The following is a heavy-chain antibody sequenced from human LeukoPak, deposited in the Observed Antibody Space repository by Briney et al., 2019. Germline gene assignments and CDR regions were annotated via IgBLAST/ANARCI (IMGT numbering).Heavy chain of an antibody. CDR3: AGYYDILTGYYYFDY. V-gene: IGHV3-23*01. J-gene: IGHJ4*02. CDR1: GFTFSSYA. D-gene: IGHD3-9*01. Sequence: PGGSLRLSCAASGFTFSSYAMSWVRQAPGKGLVWVSAISGSGGSTYYADSVKGRFTISRDNSKNTLYLQMNSLRAEDTAVYYCAGYYDILTGYYYFDYWGQGTLVTVSS. CDR2: ISGSGGST.